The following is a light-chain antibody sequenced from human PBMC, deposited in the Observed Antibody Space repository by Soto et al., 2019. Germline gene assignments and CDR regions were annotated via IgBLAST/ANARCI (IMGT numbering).Light chain of an antibody. J-gene: IGLJ1*01. CDR3: SSYTSSIPYV. Sequence: QSLLTQPSSVPGSPGQSITISCTGTSSDVGGYNYVSWYQQHPGKAPKLMIYDVSNRPSGVSNRFSGSKSGNTASLTISGLQAEDEADYYCSSYTSSIPYVFGTGTKVTV. CDR1: SSDVGGYNY. CDR2: DVS. V-gene: IGLV2-14*01.